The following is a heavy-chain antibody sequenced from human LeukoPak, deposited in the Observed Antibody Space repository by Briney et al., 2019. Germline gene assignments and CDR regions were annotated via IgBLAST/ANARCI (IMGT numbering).Heavy chain of an antibody. CDR3: AKDRDSSASRPTFQY. V-gene: IGHV3-9*01. CDR1: GFTFDDYA. Sequence: QTGGSLRLSCAASGFTFDDYAMHWVWQAPGKGLEWVAGISWNSDNIGYADSVKGRFIISRDNAKKSLYLQMNSLRPEDTALYYCAKDRDSSASRPTFQYWGQGTLVTVSS. J-gene: IGHJ1*01. D-gene: IGHD3-22*01. CDR2: ISWNSDNI.